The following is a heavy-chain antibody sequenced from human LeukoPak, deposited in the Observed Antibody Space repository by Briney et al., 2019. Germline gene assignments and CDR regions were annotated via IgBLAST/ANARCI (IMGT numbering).Heavy chain of an antibody. Sequence: ASVKVSCKVSGYTLTELSMHWVRQAPGKGLEWMGGFDPEDGETIYAQKFQGRVTMTEDTSTDTAYMELSSLRSEDTAVYYCATKTHGYDFWSGYYGSYPFDPWGQGTLVTVSS. D-gene: IGHD3-3*01. CDR2: FDPEDGET. CDR1: GYTLTELS. CDR3: ATKTHGYDFWSGYYGSYPFDP. V-gene: IGHV1-24*01. J-gene: IGHJ5*02.